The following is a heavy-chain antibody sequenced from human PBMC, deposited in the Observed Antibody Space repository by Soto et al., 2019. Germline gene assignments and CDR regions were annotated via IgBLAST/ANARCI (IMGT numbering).Heavy chain of an antibody. D-gene: IGHD6-19*01. Sequence: PGGSLRLSCAASGFSFSTYYMNWVRQAPGKGLEWVAAINPDGSNKYYADSVKGRFTISRDNSKNTLYLQMNSLRAEDTAVYYCARDGAVAPDYWGQGTLVTVSS. J-gene: IGHJ4*02. CDR3: ARDGAVAPDY. CDR2: INPDGSNK. CDR1: GFSFSTYY. V-gene: IGHV3-33*08.